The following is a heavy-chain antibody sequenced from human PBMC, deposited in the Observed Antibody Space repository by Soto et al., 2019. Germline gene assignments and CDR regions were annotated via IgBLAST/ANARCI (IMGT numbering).Heavy chain of an antibody. CDR1: GFTFSSYA. CDR2: ISDSGGST. D-gene: IGHD5-18*01. CDR3: AKVMDKAMVTKYFDY. J-gene: IGHJ4*02. Sequence: PGGSLRLSCAASGFTFSSYAMSWVRQAPGKGLEWVSTISDSGGSTYYADSVKGRFTISRDNSKNTVHLQMNSLRAEDTAVYYRAKVMDKAMVTKYFDYWGQGTLVTVSS. V-gene: IGHV3-23*01.